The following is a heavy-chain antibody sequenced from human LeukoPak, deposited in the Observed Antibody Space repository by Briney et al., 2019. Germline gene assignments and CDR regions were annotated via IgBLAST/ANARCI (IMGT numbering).Heavy chain of an antibody. J-gene: IGHJ4*02. CDR3: ARLTYDILTSPFDY. Sequence: ASVKVSCKASGGTFSSYAISWVRQAPGQGLEWMGGIIPIFGTANYAQKFQGRVTITADESTSTAYMELSSLRSEDTAVYYCARLTYDILTSPFDYWGQGTLVTVSS. V-gene: IGHV1-69*13. D-gene: IGHD3-9*01. CDR1: GGTFSSYA. CDR2: IIPIFGTA.